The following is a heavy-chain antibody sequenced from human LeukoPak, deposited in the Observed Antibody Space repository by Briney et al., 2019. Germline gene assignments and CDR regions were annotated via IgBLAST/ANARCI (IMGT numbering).Heavy chain of an antibody. CDR1: GGTFSSYA. D-gene: IGHD3-9*01. Sequence: GSSVKVSCKASGGTFSSYAISWVRQAPGQGLEWMGGIIPIFGTANYAQKFQGRVTITADKSTGTAYMELSSLRSEDTAVYYCARDPGDILTGPILGAFDIWGQGTMVTVSS. J-gene: IGHJ3*02. CDR3: ARDPGDILTGPILGAFDI. CDR2: IIPIFGTA. V-gene: IGHV1-69*06.